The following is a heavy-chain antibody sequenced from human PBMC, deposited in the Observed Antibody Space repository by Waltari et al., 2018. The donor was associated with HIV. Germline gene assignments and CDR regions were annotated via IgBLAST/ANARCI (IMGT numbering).Heavy chain of an antibody. CDR1: GFTFSSYW. D-gene: IGHD3-10*01. V-gene: IGHV3-74*01. Sequence: EVQLVESGGGLVQPGGSLRLSCSASGFTFSSYWMHWVRQAPGKGLAWVSGINREGSTIRYADSVKGRFTISRDNAKNTLYLQMNSLRAEDTALYYCARGQYYSMDVWGQGTTVTVSS. J-gene: IGHJ6*02. CDR3: ARGQYYSMDV. CDR2: INREGSTI.